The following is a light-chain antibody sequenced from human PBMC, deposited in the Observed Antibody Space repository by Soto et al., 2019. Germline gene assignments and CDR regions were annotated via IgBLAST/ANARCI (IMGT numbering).Light chain of an antibody. Sequence: DILMTQSPSSLSASLGDRVTITCRASQSISNFLNWVQHKPGNAPKVLISAASTLQSGVPPRFSGSESGTEFTLTISSLHPEDSASYYCQQYYNSVLTFGGGTKVDIK. V-gene: IGKV1-39*01. CDR2: AAS. J-gene: IGKJ4*01. CDR3: QQYYNSVLT. CDR1: QSISNF.